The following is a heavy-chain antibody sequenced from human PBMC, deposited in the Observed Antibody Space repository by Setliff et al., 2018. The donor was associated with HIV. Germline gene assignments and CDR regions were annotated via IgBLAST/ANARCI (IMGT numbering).Heavy chain of an antibody. V-gene: IGHV1-69*13. CDR1: GDTFRNYA. J-gene: IGHJ5*02. CDR2: IIPPVGAA. Sequence: SVKVSCKVSGDTFRNYALNWVRQAPGQGLEWMGGIIPPVGAAVYAQNFQGRVTITADESTSTAYMELSSLRSDDTAVYYCARDFSGQQLVGGWFDPWGQGTLVTVSS. CDR3: ARDFSGQQLVGGWFDP. D-gene: IGHD6-13*01.